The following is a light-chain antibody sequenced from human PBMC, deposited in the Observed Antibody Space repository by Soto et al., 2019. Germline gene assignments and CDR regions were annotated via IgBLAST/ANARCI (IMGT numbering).Light chain of an antibody. J-gene: IGKJ4*01. CDR3: QKYNSAPLT. Sequence: DTQMTQSPSSLSASVGDRVTITCRASQGISNFLAWYQQAPGKIPKLLIYAASTLQSGVTSRFSGSGFGTEFTLTIGSLQPEDVGTYYCQKYNSAPLTFGGGTKVEIK. CDR2: AAS. V-gene: IGKV1-27*01. CDR1: QGISNF.